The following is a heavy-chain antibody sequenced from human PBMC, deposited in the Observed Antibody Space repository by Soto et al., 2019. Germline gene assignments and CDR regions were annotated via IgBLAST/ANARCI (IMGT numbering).Heavy chain of an antibody. CDR2: IHYCGST. Sequence: VQLQESGPGLVKPSETLSLTCTVSGGSISTYYWSWIRQPPGKGLERSGYIHYCGSTDYNSSPKGGVTISGGTSKNQFSLKLSSVPAADTAVYFCVRSAYSVSGSYYLCAFDIWGQGKMVTVSS. CDR3: VRSAYSVSGSYYLCAFDI. J-gene: IGHJ3*02. D-gene: IGHD3-10*01. V-gene: IGHV4-59*08. CDR1: GGSISTYY.